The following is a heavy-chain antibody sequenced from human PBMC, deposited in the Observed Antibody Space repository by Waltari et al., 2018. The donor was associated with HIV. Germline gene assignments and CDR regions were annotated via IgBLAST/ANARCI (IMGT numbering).Heavy chain of an antibody. J-gene: IGHJ4*02. V-gene: IGHV3-33*01. D-gene: IGHD4-4*01. CDR1: GFTFRHFA. CDR3: ARGYSSSRWIPLYH. Sequence: QVQLVESGGGVVQPGTSLTLSCAVAGFTFRHFAIHWVRQSTGKGLEWLAVFWSDGVEISYADSVKGRFTISKDSSQKTLYLHLTSLGAEDTALYYCARGYSSSRWIPLYHWGRGTLVTVSS. CDR2: FWSDGVEI.